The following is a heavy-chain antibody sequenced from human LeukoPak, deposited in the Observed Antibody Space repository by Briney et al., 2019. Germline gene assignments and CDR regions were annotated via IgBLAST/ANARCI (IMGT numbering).Heavy chain of an antibody. Sequence: GRSLRLSCAASRFTFTTYGMHWVRQAPGKGLEWVAVIRSDGTNKYYTDSVKGRFNISRDNSKNTLYLQLNSLRAEDTAVYYCAKFERVFDYWGQGTLVTVSS. D-gene: IGHD1-1*01. CDR1: RFTFTTYG. V-gene: IGHV3-33*06. J-gene: IGHJ4*02. CDR2: IRSDGTNK. CDR3: AKFERVFDY.